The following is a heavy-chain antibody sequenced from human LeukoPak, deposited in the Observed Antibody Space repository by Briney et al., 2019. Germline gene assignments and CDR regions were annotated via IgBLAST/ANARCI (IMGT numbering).Heavy chain of an antibody. CDR2: IGTAGDT. V-gene: IGHV3-13*01. CDR3: ARGGYGGNSELDY. J-gene: IGHJ4*02. Sequence: GGSLRLSCAASGFTFSSYDMHWVRQATGKGLEWVSAIGTAGDTYYPGSVKGRFTISRENAKNSLYLRMNSLRAGDTAVYYCARGGYGGNSELDYWGQGTLVTVSS. CDR1: GFTFSSYD. D-gene: IGHD4-23*01.